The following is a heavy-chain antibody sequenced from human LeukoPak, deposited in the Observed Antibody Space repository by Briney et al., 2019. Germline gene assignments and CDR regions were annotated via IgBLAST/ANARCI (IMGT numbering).Heavy chain of an antibody. CDR2: ISATGGGT. J-gene: IGHJ4*02. D-gene: IGHD1-26*01. Sequence: PGGSLRLSCAASGFTFSSYAMSWVRQAPGKGLEWVSTISATGGGTVYADSVKGRFTISRDNSKNTLYLQMNSLRAEDTAVYYCAKNTAGRATDYWGQGTLVTVSS. CDR3: AKNTAGRATDY. V-gene: IGHV3-23*01. CDR1: GFTFSSYA.